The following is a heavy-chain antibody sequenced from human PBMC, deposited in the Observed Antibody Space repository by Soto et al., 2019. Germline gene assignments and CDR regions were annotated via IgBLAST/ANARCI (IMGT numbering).Heavy chain of an antibody. V-gene: IGHV1-69*01. CDR3: ARGRRDGYAPSSTHQISAFDI. J-gene: IGHJ3*02. CDR2: IIPIFGTA. CDR1: GGTFSSYA. Sequence: QVQLVQSGAEVKKPGSSVKVSCKASGGTFSSYAISWVRQAPGQGLEWMGGIIPIFGTANYAQKFQGRVTITADESTSTAYMELSSLRSEDTAVYYCARGRRDGYAPSSTHQISAFDIWGQGTMVTVSS. D-gene: IGHD2-2*01.